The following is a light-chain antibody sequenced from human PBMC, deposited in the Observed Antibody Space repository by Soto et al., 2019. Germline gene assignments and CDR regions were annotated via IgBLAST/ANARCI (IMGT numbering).Light chain of an antibody. V-gene: IGLV1-51*01. CDR3: GTWDTSLRGFYV. J-gene: IGLJ1*01. CDR1: SSNIGNNY. Sequence: QSVLTQPPSVSAAPGQNVTISCSGTSSNIGNNYVSWYQHLPGTAPRLLIYDNYKRPSGIPDRFSGFKSGTSATLGITGLQTGDEADYYCGTWDTSLRGFYVFGSGTKLTVL. CDR2: DNY.